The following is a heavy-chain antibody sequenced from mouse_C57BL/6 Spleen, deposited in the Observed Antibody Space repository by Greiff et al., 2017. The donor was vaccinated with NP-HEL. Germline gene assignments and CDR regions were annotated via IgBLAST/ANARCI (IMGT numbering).Heavy chain of an antibody. Sequence: VQLQQSGAELVKPGASVKISCKASGYAFSSYWMNWVKQRPGKGLEWIGQIYPGDGDTNYNGKFKGKATLTADKSSSTAYMQLSSLTSEDSAVYFCAREGMVTTGSYFDYWGQGTTLTVSS. D-gene: IGHD2-2*01. CDR2: IYPGDGDT. J-gene: IGHJ2*01. CDR3: AREGMVTTGSYFDY. V-gene: IGHV1-80*01. CDR1: GYAFSSYW.